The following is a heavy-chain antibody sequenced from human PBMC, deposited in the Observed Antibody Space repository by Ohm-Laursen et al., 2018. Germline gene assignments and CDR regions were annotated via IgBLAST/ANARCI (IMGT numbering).Heavy chain of an antibody. CDR2: IHSGGST. V-gene: IGHV3-53*01. J-gene: IGHJ4*02. CDR1: GFTVSSNY. D-gene: IGHD1-1*01. Sequence: SLRLSCSASGFTVSSNYMSWVRQAPGKGLEWVSVIHSGGSTYYADSVEGRFTISRDNSKNTLYLQMNSLRAEDTAMYYCAGRVLDYWGQGTLVTVSS. CDR3: AGRVLDY.